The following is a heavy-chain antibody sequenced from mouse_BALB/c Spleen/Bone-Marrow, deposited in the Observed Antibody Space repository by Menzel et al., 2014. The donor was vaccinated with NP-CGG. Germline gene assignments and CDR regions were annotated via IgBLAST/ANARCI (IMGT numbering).Heavy chain of an antibody. CDR3: ARKPYGYQYYFDY. J-gene: IGHJ2*01. D-gene: IGHD1-2*01. V-gene: IGHV1-22*01. CDR1: GYTFTEYT. CDR2: INPNNGGT. Sequence: EVQLQQSGPELVKPGASVKISCKTSGYTFTEYTMHWVKQSHGKSLEWIGSINPNNGGTSYNQKFKGKATLTVDKSSSTAYMELRSLTSEDSAVYCCARKPYGYQYYFDYWGQGTTLTVSS.